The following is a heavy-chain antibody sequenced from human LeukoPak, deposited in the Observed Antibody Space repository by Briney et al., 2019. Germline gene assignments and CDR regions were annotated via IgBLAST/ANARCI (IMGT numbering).Heavy chain of an antibody. CDR2: IYPGDSDT. J-gene: IGHJ5*02. CDR3: ARHSCCSSSCYSGGNNWFDP. CDR1: GYSFTNYW. Sequence: GESLKISCQGSGYSFTNYWIAWVRQMPGKGLEWMGIIYPGDSDTRYSPSFQGQVTMSADKSINTAYLQWSSLKASDTAIYYCARHSCCSSSCYSGGNNWFDPWGQGTLVTVSS. D-gene: IGHD2-15*01. V-gene: IGHV5-51*01.